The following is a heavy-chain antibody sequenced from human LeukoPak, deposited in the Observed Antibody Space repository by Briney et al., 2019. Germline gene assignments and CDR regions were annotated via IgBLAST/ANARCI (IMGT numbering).Heavy chain of an antibody. CDR1: GFSFSSYA. CDR3: AKDKGPTGSYYFDY. CDR2: ISGSGGNT. V-gene: IGHV3-23*01. Sequence: GGSLRLSCTASGFSFSSYAMSWVRQAPGKGLEWVSAISGSGGNTYYADSVKGRFTISRDNSKNTLFLQMNSLRADDTAVYSYAKDKGPTGSYYFDYWGQGTLVTVSS. D-gene: IGHD4-17*01. J-gene: IGHJ4*02.